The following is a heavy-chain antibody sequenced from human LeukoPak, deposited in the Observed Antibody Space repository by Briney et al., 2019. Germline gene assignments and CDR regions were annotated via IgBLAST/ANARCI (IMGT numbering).Heavy chain of an antibody. J-gene: IGHJ4*02. CDR1: GFTFSSYG. D-gene: IGHD1-14*01. V-gene: IGHV3-30*02. Sequence: GGSLRLSCAASGFTFSSYGMLWVRQAPGKGLDWVAFIRYDGNNKLYADSVKGRFTISRDNSKNTLYLHINSLRAEDTAVYYCVKDNPLDYWGQGTLVIVSS. CDR2: IRYDGNNK. CDR3: VKDNPLDY.